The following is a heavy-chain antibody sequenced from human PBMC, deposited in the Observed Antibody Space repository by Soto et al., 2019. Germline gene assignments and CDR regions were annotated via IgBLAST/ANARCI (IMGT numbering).Heavy chain of an antibody. Sequence: ASVTVSCKASGYTFTSYTMNWVRQAHGQRLEWMGWTNAGNGNIKYSEKFQGRVTITRDTSASTAYMELSSLRSEDTAVYYCARSPSLFIDYWGQGTLVTVSS. CDR1: GYTFTSYT. V-gene: IGHV1-3*01. CDR2: TNAGNGNI. J-gene: IGHJ4*02. D-gene: IGHD3-10*01. CDR3: ARSPSLFIDY.